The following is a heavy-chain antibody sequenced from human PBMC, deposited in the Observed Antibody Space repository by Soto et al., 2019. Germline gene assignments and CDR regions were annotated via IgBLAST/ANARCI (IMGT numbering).Heavy chain of an antibody. CDR3: AREQGSSTSLEIYYYYYYGMDV. J-gene: IGHJ6*02. CDR1: GGTFSSYA. V-gene: IGHV1-69*01. D-gene: IGHD2-2*01. Sequence: QVQLVQSGAEVKKPGSSVKVSCKASGGTFSSYAISWVRQAPGQGLEWVGGIIPISGTANYAQKFQGRVKITAGESTSTAYMELSSLRSEDTAVYYCAREQGSSTSLEIYYYYYYGMDVWGQGATVTVSS. CDR2: IIPISGTA.